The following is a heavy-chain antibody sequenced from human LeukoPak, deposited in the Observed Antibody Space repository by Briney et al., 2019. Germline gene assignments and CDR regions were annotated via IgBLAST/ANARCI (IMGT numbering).Heavy chain of an antibody. Sequence: PGGSLRLSCAASGFTVSNNYMTWVRHSPGKGLEWVSFIYSGGSTYYPDPVKGRFTISRDNSKNTLYLEMNSLRAEDRAVYYCARALLSSGEWGRGTVVTVSS. D-gene: IGHD3-16*01. J-gene: IGHJ4*02. CDR1: GFTVSNNY. V-gene: IGHV3-53*01. CDR3: ARALLSSGE. CDR2: IYSGGST.